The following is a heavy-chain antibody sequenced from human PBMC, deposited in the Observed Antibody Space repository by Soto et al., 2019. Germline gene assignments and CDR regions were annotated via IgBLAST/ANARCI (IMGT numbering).Heavy chain of an antibody. V-gene: IGHV1-18*04. Sequence: ASVKVSCKASGYTFTSYGISWVRQAPGQGLEWMGWISAYNGNTNYAQKLQGRVTMTTDTSTSTAYMELRSLRSDDTAVYYCARSYSSGYYCDYWGQVPLVTVSS. CDR3: ARSYSSGYYCDY. D-gene: IGHD3-22*01. J-gene: IGHJ4*02. CDR2: ISAYNGNT. CDR1: GYTFTSYG.